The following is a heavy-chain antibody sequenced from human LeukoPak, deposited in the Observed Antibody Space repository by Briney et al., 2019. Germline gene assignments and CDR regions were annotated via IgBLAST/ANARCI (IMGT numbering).Heavy chain of an antibody. Sequence: PSETLSLTCTVSGGSISSGSYYWSWIRQPAGKGLEWIGRIYTSGSTNYNPSLKSRVTISVDTSKNQFSLKLSSVTAADTAVYYCARAGRYSSSPFDYWGQGTLVTVSS. CDR3: ARAGRYSSSPFDY. CDR2: IYTSGST. J-gene: IGHJ4*02. V-gene: IGHV4-61*02. CDR1: GGSISSGSYY. D-gene: IGHD6-6*01.